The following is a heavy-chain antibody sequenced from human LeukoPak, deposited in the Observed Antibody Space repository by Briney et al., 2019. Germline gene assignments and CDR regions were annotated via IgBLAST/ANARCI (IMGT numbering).Heavy chain of an antibody. D-gene: IGHD3-22*01. V-gene: IGHV3-21*01. Sequence: GGSLRLSCAASGFTFSRYRMNWVRQAPGKGLEWVSSISSSSSYIYYADSVKGRFTISRDNAKKSLYLQMNSLRAEDTAVYYCAKDSAYYYDSSGYFYDWGQGTLVTVSS. CDR3: AKDSAYYYDSSGYFYD. CDR2: ISSSSSYI. CDR1: GFTFSRYR. J-gene: IGHJ4*02.